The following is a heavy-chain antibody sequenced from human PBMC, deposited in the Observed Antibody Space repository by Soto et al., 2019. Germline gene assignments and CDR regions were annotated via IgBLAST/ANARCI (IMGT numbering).Heavy chain of an antibody. J-gene: IGHJ3*02. CDR1: GGSVSSGTYY. D-gene: IGHD6-13*01. V-gene: IGHV4-61*01. Sequence: SETLSLTCTVSGGSVSSGTYYWNWIRQPPGRGLEWIGYIYYSGSTNYNPSLKSRVTISLDTSKNQFSLKLTSVTAADTAIYYCATGYLNAYASRIWGQGTMVTVSS. CDR2: IYYSGST. CDR3: ATGYLNAYASRI.